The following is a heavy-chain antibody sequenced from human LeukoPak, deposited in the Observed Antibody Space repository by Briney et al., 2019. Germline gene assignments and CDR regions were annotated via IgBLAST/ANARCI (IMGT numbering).Heavy chain of an antibody. CDR1: GGTFSSYT. D-gene: IGHD4-17*01. J-gene: IGHJ4*02. CDR2: IIPILGIA. Sequence: SVKVSCKASGGTFSSYTISWVRQAPGQGLEWMGRIIPILGIANYAQKFQGRVTITADKSTSTAYMELSSLRSEDTAVYYCARGGRRVYGDYSDYRGQGTLVTVSS. CDR3: ARGGRRVYGDYSDY. V-gene: IGHV1-69*02.